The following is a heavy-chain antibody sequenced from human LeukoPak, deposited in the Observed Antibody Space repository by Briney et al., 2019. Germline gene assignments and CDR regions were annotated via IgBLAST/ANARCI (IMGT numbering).Heavy chain of an antibody. J-gene: IGHJ4*02. CDR1: GFNFRFYG. Sequence: GGSLRLSCAASGFNFRFYGMHWVRPAPGKGLECVAVIWNDGGKESYADSVKGRFTISRDNSMNTLYLQMNSLRVEDTAVYYCARDDCSSPSRYGYWGQGTLVAVSS. D-gene: IGHD2-2*01. V-gene: IGHV3-33*01. CDR2: IWNDGGKE. CDR3: ARDDCSSPSRYGY.